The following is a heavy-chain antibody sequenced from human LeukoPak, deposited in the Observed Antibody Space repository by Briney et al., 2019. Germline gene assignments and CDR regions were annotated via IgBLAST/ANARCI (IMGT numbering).Heavy chain of an antibody. CDR3: ARDRGIVGTTGYYYMDV. J-gene: IGHJ6*03. CDR2: ISSSSSYI. CDR1: GFTFSSYS. D-gene: IGHD1-26*01. Sequence: PGGSLRLSCAASGFTFSSYSMNWVRQAPGKGLEWVSSISSSSSYIYYADSVKGRLTISRDNAKNSLYLQMNSLRAEDTAVYYCARDRGIVGTTGYYYMDVWGKGTTVTVSS. V-gene: IGHV3-21*01.